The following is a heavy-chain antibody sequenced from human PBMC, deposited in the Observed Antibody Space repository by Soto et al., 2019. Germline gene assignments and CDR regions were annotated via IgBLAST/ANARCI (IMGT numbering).Heavy chain of an antibody. V-gene: IGHV3-48*03. CDR3: AGEHSNYNYYYGMDV. Sequence: GSLRHCYTASGFTFSSYEVNWVRQAPGKGLEWVSYISSDGSTIYYADSVKGRFTISRDNAKNSLHLQMSSLRAEDTAVYYCAGEHSNYNYYYGMDVWGQGTTVTVSS. CDR2: ISSDGSTI. J-gene: IGHJ6*02. D-gene: IGHD4-4*01. CDR1: GFTFSSYE.